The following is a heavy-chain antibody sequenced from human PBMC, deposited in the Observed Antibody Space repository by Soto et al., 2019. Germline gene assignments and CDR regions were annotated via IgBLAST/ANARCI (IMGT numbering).Heavy chain of an antibody. V-gene: IGHV4-39*01. D-gene: IGHD2-15*01. CDR3: ARHTPAISISDH. Sequence: SETLSLTCTVSGGSISSSSYYWGWIRQPPGKGLEWIGSIYYSGSTYYNPSLKSRVTISVDTSKNQFSLKLSSVTAADTAVYYCARHTPAISISDHWGQGTPVTVSS. CDR1: GGSISSSSYY. CDR2: IYYSGST. J-gene: IGHJ4*02.